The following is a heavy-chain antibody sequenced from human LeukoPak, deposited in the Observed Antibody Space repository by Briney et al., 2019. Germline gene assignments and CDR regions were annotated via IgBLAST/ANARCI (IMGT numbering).Heavy chain of an antibody. J-gene: IGHJ4*02. V-gene: IGHV4-34*01. CDR2: INHSGST. D-gene: IGHD3-10*01. CDR1: GGSFSGYY. CDR3: ARDLLGRGGSFDY. Sequence: PSETLSLTCAVYGGSFSGYYWSWIRQPPGKGLEWIGEINHSGSTNYNPSLKSRVTISVDTSKNQFSLKLSSVTAADTAVYYCARDLLGRGGSFDYWGQGTLVTVSS.